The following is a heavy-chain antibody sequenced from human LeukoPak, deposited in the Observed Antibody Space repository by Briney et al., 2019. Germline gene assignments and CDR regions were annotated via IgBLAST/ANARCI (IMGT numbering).Heavy chain of an antibody. Sequence: GGSLRFSCAASGFTFSDYYMSWIRQAPGKGLEWVSFISSSGSTIYYADSVKGRFTISRDNAKNSLYLQMNSLRAEDTAVYYCARDRREGITGTPFDYWGQGTLVTVSS. D-gene: IGHD1-20*01. CDR3: ARDRREGITGTPFDY. J-gene: IGHJ4*02. CDR1: GFTFSDYY. V-gene: IGHV3-11*04. CDR2: ISSSGSTI.